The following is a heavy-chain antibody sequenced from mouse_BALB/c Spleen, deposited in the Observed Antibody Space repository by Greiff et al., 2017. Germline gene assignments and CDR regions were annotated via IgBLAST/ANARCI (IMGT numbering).Heavy chain of an antibody. CDR3: ARRGALRPFAY. Sequence: EVQLQQSGPELVKPGASVKIPCKASGYTFTDYNMDWVKQSHGKSLEWIGDINPNNGGTIYNQKFKGKATLTVDKSSSTAYMELRSLTSEDTAVYYCARRGALRPFAYWGQGTLVTVSA. J-gene: IGHJ3*01. D-gene: IGHD1-2*01. V-gene: IGHV1-18*01. CDR1: GYTFTDYN. CDR2: INPNNGGT.